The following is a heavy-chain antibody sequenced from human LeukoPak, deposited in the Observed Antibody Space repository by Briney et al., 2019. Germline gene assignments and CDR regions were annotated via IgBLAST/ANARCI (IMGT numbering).Heavy chain of an antibody. V-gene: IGHV1-2*02. CDR3: ARGGPFGSWYGRDWFDP. D-gene: IGHD6-13*01. Sequence: ASVKVSCKASGYTFTSYDINWVRQAPGQGLEWMGWINPNSGGTNYAQKFQGRVTMTRDTSISTAYMELSRLRSDDTAVYYCARGGPFGSWYGRDWFDPWGQGTLVTVSS. CDR1: GYTFTSYD. CDR2: INPNSGGT. J-gene: IGHJ5*02.